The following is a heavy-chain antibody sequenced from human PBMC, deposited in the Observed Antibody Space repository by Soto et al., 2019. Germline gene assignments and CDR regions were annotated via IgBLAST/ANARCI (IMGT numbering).Heavy chain of an antibody. CDR2: INAGVDGT. CDR1: GYASLSFG. CDR3: AREVQGVTSFDY. Sequence: QVQLVQSGPEMMQPGASVKVSCKASGYASLSFGMHWVRQVPGQAYEWLGWINAGVDGTLYSERFQGRVRITRDTSANTVYMELNALTSEDTAVYYCAREVQGVTSFDYWGQETLVIVSS. V-gene: IGHV1-3*01. J-gene: IGHJ4*02. D-gene: IGHD3-10*01.